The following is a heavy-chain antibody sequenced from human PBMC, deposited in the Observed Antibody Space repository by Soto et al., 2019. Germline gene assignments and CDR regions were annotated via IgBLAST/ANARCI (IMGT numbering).Heavy chain of an antibody. CDR2: IYYSGSA. V-gene: IGHV4-31*03. CDR1: GGSISSGGYY. D-gene: IGHD2-15*01. CDR3: ESSQYCSGGRCYLVRH. J-gene: IGHJ1*01. Sequence: PSETLSLTCTVSGGSISSGGYYWSWIRQHPGKGLEWIGYIYYSGSAYYNPSLKSRVTISVDTSKNQFSLKLSSVTAADTAVYYFESSQYCSGGRCYLVRHWGQGTLLTVSS.